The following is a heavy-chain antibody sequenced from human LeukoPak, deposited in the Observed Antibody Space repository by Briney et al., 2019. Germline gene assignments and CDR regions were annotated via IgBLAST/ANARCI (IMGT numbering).Heavy chain of an antibody. V-gene: IGHV3-43*02. CDR3: AKGGQWLVDY. D-gene: IGHD6-19*01. CDR2: ISGDGNT. Sequence: GGSLRLSCVASGFTFDDYAMHWVRQAPGKGLQWVSLISGDGNTYYADSVKGRFSISRDNSKNSLFLQMNSLRTEDTALYYCAKGGQWLVDYWGQGTRVTVSS. J-gene: IGHJ4*02. CDR1: GFTFDDYA.